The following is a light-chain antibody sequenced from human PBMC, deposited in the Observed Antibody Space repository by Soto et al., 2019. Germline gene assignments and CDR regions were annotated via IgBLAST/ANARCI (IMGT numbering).Light chain of an antibody. J-gene: IGLJ1*01. Sequence: QLVLTQSPSASASLGDSVKLTCTLSDGHSNFAIAWHQQQPQKGPRFLMKVHSDGSHKKGDGIPDRFSGSSSGADRHLIISGLQSEDEADYYCQTWGTGIQVFGIGTKSPS. CDR1: DGHSNFA. CDR2: VHSDGSH. V-gene: IGLV4-69*01. CDR3: QTWGTGIQV.